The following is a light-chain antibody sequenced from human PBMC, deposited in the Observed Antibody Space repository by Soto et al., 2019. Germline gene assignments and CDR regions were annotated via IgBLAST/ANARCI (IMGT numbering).Light chain of an antibody. Sequence: QSVLTHPPSVSAAPGQQVTISCSGETSNIGNNYVSWYQQLPGTAPKLLIYDTNNRPSGIPDRFSGSKSGTSATLGITGLQTGDEAVYYCGAWDSSLSGVLFGGGTKVTVL. CDR3: GAWDSSLSGVL. CDR2: DTN. J-gene: IGLJ2*01. V-gene: IGLV1-51*01. CDR1: TSNIGNNY.